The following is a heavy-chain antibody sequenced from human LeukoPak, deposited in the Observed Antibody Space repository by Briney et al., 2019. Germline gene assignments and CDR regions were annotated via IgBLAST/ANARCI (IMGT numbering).Heavy chain of an antibody. J-gene: IGHJ4*02. Sequence: GSLRLSCAASGFTFSTYWMSWIRQPPGKGLEWIGEINHSGSTNYNPSLKSRVTISVDTSKNQFSLKLSSVTAADTAVYYCAIFSKQQLVSDYWGQGTLVTVSS. CDR3: AIFSKQQLVSDY. CDR2: INHSGST. D-gene: IGHD6-13*01. V-gene: IGHV4-34*08. CDR1: GFTFSTYW.